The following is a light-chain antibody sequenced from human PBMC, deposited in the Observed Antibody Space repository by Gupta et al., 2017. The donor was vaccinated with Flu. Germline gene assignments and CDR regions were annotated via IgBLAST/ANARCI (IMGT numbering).Light chain of an antibody. Sequence: DIQMTQSPSSLSASVGDTVTITCRASQQIYNFLAWFQQKPGKAPLSLIYSASTLQSGIPSKFSGRGSGTEFTLTISSLQPEDFATYYCQQYNLYPFTFGGGTKVEIK. CDR1: QQIYNF. J-gene: IGKJ4*01. CDR3: QQYNLYPFT. CDR2: SAS. V-gene: IGKV1-16*02.